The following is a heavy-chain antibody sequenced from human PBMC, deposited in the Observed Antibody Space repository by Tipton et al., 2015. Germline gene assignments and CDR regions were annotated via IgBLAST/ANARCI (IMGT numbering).Heavy chain of an antibody. D-gene: IGHD4-23*01. Sequence: TLSLTCAVSGYSISSDYFWGWIRQPPGKGLEWIGSIYHSGSTYYNPSLKSRVTISVDTSKTQFSLKMSSVTASDTAVYYCARARGRHGGLFDSWGQGILVTVS. J-gene: IGHJ4*02. CDR2: IYHSGST. CDR3: ARARGRHGGLFDS. V-gene: IGHV4-38-2*01. CDR1: GYSISSDYF.